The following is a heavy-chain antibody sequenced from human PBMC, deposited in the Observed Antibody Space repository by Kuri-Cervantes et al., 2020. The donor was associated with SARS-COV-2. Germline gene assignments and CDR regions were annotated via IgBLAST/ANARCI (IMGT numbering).Heavy chain of an antibody. CDR3: ARDLDLVYFDWYPGGFYP. D-gene: IGHD3-9*01. CDR2: IYTSGST. J-gene: IGHJ5*02. CDR1: GGSISSYY. V-gene: IGHV4-4*07. Sequence: GSLRLSGTVSGGSISSYYWSWIRQPAGKGLEWIGRIYTSGSTNYNPSLKSRVTMSVDTSKSQFSLKLSSVTAADTAVYSCARDLDLVYFDWYPGGFYPWGQGTLVTVSS.